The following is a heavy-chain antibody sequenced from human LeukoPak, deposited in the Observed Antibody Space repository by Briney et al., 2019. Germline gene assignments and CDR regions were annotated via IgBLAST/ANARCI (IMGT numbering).Heavy chain of an antibody. V-gene: IGHV3-23*01. CDR2: ISGSGGST. J-gene: IGHJ3*02. Sequence: GGSLRLSCAASGFTFSSYAMSWVRQAPGKGLEWVSAISGSGGSTYYADSVKGRFTISRDNSKNTLYLQMKSLRAEDTAVYYCAKGRSVAVAGTNAFDIWGQGTMVTVSS. D-gene: IGHD6-19*01. CDR3: AKGRSVAVAGTNAFDI. CDR1: GFTFSSYA.